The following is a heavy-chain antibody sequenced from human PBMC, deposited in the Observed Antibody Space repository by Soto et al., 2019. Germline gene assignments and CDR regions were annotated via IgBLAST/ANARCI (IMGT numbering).Heavy chain of an antibody. CDR3: ARGGGYASFDF. V-gene: IGHV4-30-2*06. CDR1: GVTISYGGYS. J-gene: IGHJ4*02. CDR2: ISHVETT. Sequence: SETLSLTCSASGVTISYGGYSWSWIRQSPGKGLEWLGYISHVETTYYNPSFQSRLSLSIDRTRNQFSLSLSSTTAADKAVYYCARGGGYASFDFWGQGIQVTVSS. D-gene: IGHD5-18*01.